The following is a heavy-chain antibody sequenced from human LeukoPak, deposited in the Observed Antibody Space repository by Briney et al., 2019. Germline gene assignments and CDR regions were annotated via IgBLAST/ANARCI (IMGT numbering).Heavy chain of an antibody. CDR3: ARAKWELLPYFDY. D-gene: IGHD1-26*01. CDR1: GGSISSYY. Sequence: SSETLSLTCTVSGGSISSYYWSWIRQPPGEGLEWIGYIYYSGSTNYNPSLKSRVTISVDTSKNQFSLKLSSVTAADTAVYYCARAKWELLPYFDYWGQGTLVTVSS. CDR2: IYYSGST. J-gene: IGHJ4*02. V-gene: IGHV4-59*01.